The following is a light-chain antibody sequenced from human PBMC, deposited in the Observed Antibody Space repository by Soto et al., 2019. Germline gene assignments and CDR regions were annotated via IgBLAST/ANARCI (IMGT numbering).Light chain of an antibody. V-gene: IGKV3D-15*01. J-gene: IGKJ1*01. CDR2: GAS. CDR1: QSISSN. CDR3: QQYGNSPQT. Sequence: EIVMTQSPATLSVSPGERATLSCRASQSISSNLVWYQQKPGQAPRLLIDGASNRATGIPARFSGSGSGTDFTLTISRLEPEDFAVYYCQQYGNSPQTFGQGTKVDIK.